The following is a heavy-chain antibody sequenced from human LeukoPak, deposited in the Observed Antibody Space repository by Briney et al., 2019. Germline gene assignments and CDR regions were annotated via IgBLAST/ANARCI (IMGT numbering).Heavy chain of an antibody. Sequence: GGSLRLSCEASGFTFSSYAMSWVRQAPGKGLEWVAVISFDGSYKYYADSVKGRFTISRDNSKNTLYLQMNSLRAEDTAVYYCAKDRVTAAGYYFDYWGQGTLVTVSS. CDR1: GFTFSSYA. D-gene: IGHD6-13*01. CDR2: ISFDGSYK. J-gene: IGHJ4*02. CDR3: AKDRVTAAGYYFDY. V-gene: IGHV3-30*18.